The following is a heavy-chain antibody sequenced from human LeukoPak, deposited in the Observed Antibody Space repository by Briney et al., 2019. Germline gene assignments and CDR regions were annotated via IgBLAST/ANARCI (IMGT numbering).Heavy chain of an antibody. CDR3: ARGVGAFEI. CDR1: GLTVSTNY. CDR2: IYSDGNT. Sequence: GGSLRLSCAASGLTVSTNYMSWVRQAPGKGLEWVSVIYSDGNTYYADSVKGRFTISRDNSRNTLHLQMSSLRVEDTAVYYCARGVGAFEIWGQGTMVTVSS. J-gene: IGHJ3*02. V-gene: IGHV3-66*02. D-gene: IGHD3-3*01.